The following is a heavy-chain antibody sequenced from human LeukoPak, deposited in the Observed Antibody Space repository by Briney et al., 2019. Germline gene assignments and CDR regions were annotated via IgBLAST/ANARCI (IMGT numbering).Heavy chain of an antibody. CDR2: IYYSGNT. CDR1: GGSISSYY. J-gene: IGHJ3*02. D-gene: IGHD6-13*01. CDR3: ARVAAAGTEGPGAFDI. Sequence: SETLSLTCTVSGGSISSYYWSWLRQPPGKGLEWIGYIYYSGNTNYNPSLKSRVTISVDTSKNQFSLKLSSVTAADTAVYYCARVAAAGTEGPGAFDIWGQGTMVTVSS. V-gene: IGHV4-59*01.